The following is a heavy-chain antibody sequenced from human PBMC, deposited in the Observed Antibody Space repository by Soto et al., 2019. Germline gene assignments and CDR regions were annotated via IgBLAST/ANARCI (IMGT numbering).Heavy chain of an antibody. CDR1: GFTFTSSA. D-gene: IGHD6-13*01. CDR3: ARARAAEYYYGMDV. J-gene: IGHJ6*02. Sequence: SVKVSCKASGFTFTSSAVQWVRQARGQGLEWIGGIIPIFGTANYAQKFQGRVTITADESTSTAYMELSSLRSEDTAVYYCARARAAEYYYGMDVWGQGTTVTVSS. CDR2: IIPIFGTA. V-gene: IGHV1-69*13.